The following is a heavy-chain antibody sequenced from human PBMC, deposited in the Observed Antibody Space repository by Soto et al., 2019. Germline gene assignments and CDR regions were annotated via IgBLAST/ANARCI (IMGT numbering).Heavy chain of an antibody. D-gene: IGHD1-1*01. CDR2: ISAHNGNT. Sequence: QVHLVQSGAEVKKPGASVKVSCKGSGYAFTTXXXTWVRQAPGQGLEWMGWISAHNGNTNYAQKLQGRVTVTRXXSTSTXXMELRSLRSDDTAVYYCARGRYGDYWGQGALVTVSS. CDR3: ARGRYGDY. CDR1: GYAFTTXX. J-gene: IGHJ4*02. V-gene: IGHV1-18*01.